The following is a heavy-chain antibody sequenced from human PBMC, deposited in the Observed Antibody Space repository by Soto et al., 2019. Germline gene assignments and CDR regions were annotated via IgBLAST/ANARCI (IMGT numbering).Heavy chain of an antibody. CDR1: GFTVSSNY. D-gene: IGHD2-2*01. CDR2: IYSGGST. CDR3: ARVESGYCSSTSCYALDY. V-gene: IGHV3-53*02. Sequence: EVQLVETGGGLIQPGGSLRLSCAASGFTVSSNYMSWVRQAPGKGLEWVSVIYSGGSTYYADSVKGRFTISRDNSKNTLYLQMNSLRAVDTAVYYCARVESGYCSSTSCYALDYWGQGTLVTVSS. J-gene: IGHJ4*02.